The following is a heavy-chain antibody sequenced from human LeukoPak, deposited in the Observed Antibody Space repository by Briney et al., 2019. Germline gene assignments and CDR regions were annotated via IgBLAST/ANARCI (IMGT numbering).Heavy chain of an antibody. Sequence: TGGSLRLSCAASGFTFSSYSMNCVRQAPGKGLEWVSSISSSSYIYYADSVKGRFTLSRDNAKNSLYLQMNSLRAEDTAVYYCARSTGSYYPYYYYYMDVWGKGTTVTVSS. CDR3: ARSTGSYYPYYYYYMDV. J-gene: IGHJ6*03. CDR2: ISSSSYI. D-gene: IGHD3-10*01. CDR1: GFTFSSYS. V-gene: IGHV3-21*01.